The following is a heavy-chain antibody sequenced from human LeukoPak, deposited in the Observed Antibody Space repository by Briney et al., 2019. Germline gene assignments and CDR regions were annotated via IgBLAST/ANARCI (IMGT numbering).Heavy chain of an antibody. CDR3: ARRYYYGSGSYYNHFDY. J-gene: IGHJ4*02. CDR2: INHSGST. CDR1: GGSFSGYY. D-gene: IGHD3-10*01. V-gene: IGHV4-34*01. Sequence: SETLSLTCAVYGGSFSGYYWSWIRQSPGKGLEWIGEINHSGSTNYNPSLKSRVTISVDTSKNQFSLKLSSVTAADPAVYYCARRYYYGSGSYYNHFDYWGQGTLVTVSS.